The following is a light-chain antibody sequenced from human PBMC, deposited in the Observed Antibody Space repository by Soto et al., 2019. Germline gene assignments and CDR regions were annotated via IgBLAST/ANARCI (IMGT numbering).Light chain of an antibody. CDR3: QQYNSWT. Sequence: DIQMTQSPSTLSASVGDRVTITCRASQSISDWLAWYQQKPGKAPKLLIYKASSLGSGVPSRFSGSGSGTEFTLTISSLQPDDFATYYCQQYNSWTFGQGTKVEIK. CDR2: KAS. J-gene: IGKJ1*01. V-gene: IGKV1-5*03. CDR1: QSISDW.